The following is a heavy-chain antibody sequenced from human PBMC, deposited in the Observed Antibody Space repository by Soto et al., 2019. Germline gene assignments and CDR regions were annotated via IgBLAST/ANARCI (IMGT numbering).Heavy chain of an antibody. Sequence: PGRSLRLSSTAAGLPFSSYGMHWVRQAPGKGLEWVAVIWYDGSNKYYADSVKGRFTISRDNSKNTLYLQMNSLRAEDTAVYYCARARATVTAGFDYWGQGTLVTVSS. V-gene: IGHV3-33*01. CDR3: ARARATVTAGFDY. CDR1: GLPFSSYG. D-gene: IGHD4-17*01. CDR2: IWYDGSNK. J-gene: IGHJ4*02.